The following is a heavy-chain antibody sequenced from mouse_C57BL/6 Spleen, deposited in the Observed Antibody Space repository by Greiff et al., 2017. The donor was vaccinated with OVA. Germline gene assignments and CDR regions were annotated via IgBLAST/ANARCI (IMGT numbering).Heavy chain of an antibody. CDR3: AREDGNSYYYAMDY. V-gene: IGHV5-16*01. D-gene: IGHD2-1*01. CDR1: GFTFSDYY. CDR2: INYDGSST. Sequence: DVKLVESEGGLVQPGSSMKLSCTASGFTFSDYYMAWVRQVPEKGLEWVANINYDGSSTYYLDSLKSRFIISRDNAKNILYLQMSSLKSEDTATYYCAREDGNSYYYAMDYWGQGTSVTVSS. J-gene: IGHJ4*01.